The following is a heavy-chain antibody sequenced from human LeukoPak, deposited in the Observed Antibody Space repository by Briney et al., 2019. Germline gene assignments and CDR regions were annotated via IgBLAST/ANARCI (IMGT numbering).Heavy chain of an antibody. J-gene: IGHJ5*02. Sequence: GGSLRLPCAASGFTFSSYSMNWVRQAPGKGLEWVSSISSSSSYIYYADSVRGRFTISRDSAKNSLYLQMNSLRAEDTAVYYCARGESFDPWGQGTLVTVSS. CDR3: ARGESFDP. CDR1: GFTFSSYS. V-gene: IGHV3-21*01. CDR2: ISSSSSYI.